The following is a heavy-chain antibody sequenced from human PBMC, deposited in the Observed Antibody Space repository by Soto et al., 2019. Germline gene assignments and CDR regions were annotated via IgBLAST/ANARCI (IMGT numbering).Heavy chain of an antibody. CDR3: ARDSVTTMVRGVEKNYYYYYMDV. D-gene: IGHD3-10*01. CDR2: TYYRSKWYN. J-gene: IGHJ6*03. CDR1: GDSVSSNSAA. V-gene: IGHV6-1*01. Sequence: QSQTLSLTCAISGDSVSSNSAAWNWIRQSPSRGLEWLGRTYYRSKWYNDYAVSVKSRITINPDTSKNQFSLQLNSGTPEDTAVYYCARDSVTTMVRGVEKNYYYYYMDVWGKGTTVTVSS.